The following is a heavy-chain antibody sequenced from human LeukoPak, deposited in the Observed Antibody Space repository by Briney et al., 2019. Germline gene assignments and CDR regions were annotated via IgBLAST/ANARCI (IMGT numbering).Heavy chain of an antibody. Sequence: PGRSLRLSCAASGFTFSSYGMHWVRQAPGKGLEWVSYISSSGSTIYYADSVKGRFTISRDNAKNTLYLQMNSLRAEDTAVYYCARVKGRSYSGSYFGYWGQGTLVTVSS. CDR3: ARVKGRSYSGSYFGY. CDR2: ISSSGSTI. D-gene: IGHD1-26*01. V-gene: IGHV3-48*04. CDR1: GFTFSSYG. J-gene: IGHJ4*02.